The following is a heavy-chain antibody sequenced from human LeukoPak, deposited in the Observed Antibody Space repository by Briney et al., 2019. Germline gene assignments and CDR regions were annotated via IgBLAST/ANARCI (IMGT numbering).Heavy chain of an antibody. V-gene: IGHV1/OR15-3*02. CDR2: INAGNGNA. D-gene: IGHD6-13*01. CDR1: GYTFTDYY. CDR3: ARAQLGSNRPGDF. J-gene: IGHJ4*02. Sequence: ATVKISCKASGYTFTDYYMHWVQQAPGKGLEWMGWINAGNGNAKFSPKFQGKVTITRDTSATTDYMELSNLRLEDTAVYYCARAQLGSNRPGDFWGQGTLVTVSS.